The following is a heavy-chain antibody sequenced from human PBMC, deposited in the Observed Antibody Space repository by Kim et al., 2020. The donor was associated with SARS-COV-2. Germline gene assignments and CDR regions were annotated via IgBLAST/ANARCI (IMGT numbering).Heavy chain of an antibody. Sequence: TNYAQKLQGRATMTTDTSTSTAYMERRSLRSDDTAVYYCARDGPGSAFDYWGQGTLVTVSS. V-gene: IGHV1-18*01. CDR2: T. D-gene: IGHD3-10*01. CDR3: ARDGPGSAFDY. J-gene: IGHJ4*02.